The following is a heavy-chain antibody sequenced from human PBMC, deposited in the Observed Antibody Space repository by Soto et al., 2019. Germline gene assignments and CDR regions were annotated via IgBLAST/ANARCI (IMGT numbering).Heavy chain of an antibody. J-gene: IGHJ6*02. Sequence: QVQLVESGGGVVQPGRSMRLSCAASGFTLSRYGMHWVRQAPGKGLEWVAVISFEGSTQYYADSVKGRFTISRDNSKDTLSLQIHILRPEDTAVSYCARGAEHQVLSREYFYGMDVWGQGTTVSVSS. CDR2: ISFEGSTQ. D-gene: IGHD2-8*01. CDR1: GFTLSRYG. V-gene: IGHV3-30*05. CDR3: ARGAEHQVLSREYFYGMDV.